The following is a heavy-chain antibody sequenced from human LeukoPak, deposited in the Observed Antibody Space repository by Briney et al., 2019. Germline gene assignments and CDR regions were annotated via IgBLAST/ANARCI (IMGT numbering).Heavy chain of an antibody. J-gene: IGHJ5*01. V-gene: IGHV4-59*01. CDR1: GGSINNYY. CDR3: ARGPYYDSSGFDC. Sequence: KSSETLSLTCTVSGGSINNYYWSWIRQPPGKGLEWIGYIYYSGSTNYKPSLKGRVTISVDRSRNQFSLKLSSVTAADTAVYYCARGPYYDSSGFDCWGQGTLVTVSS. D-gene: IGHD3-22*01. CDR2: IYYSGST.